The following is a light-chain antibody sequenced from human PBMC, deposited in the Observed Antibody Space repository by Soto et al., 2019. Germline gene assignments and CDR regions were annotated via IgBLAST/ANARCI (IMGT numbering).Light chain of an antibody. Sequence: EIVLTQSPATLSLSPGERATLSCRAGQSVSCYLAWYQQKPGQAPRLLIYDASNRATGIPARFSGSGSGTDFTLTISSLEPEDFAVYYCQQRSNWPLTFGGGTKVEIK. V-gene: IGKV3-11*01. CDR1: QSVSCY. J-gene: IGKJ4*01. CDR2: DAS. CDR3: QQRSNWPLT.